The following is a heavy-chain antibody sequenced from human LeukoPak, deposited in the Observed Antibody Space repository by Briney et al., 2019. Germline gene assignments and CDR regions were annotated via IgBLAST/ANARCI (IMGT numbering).Heavy chain of an antibody. D-gene: IGHD2-8*02. CDR2: IYYSGTT. V-gene: IGHV4-39*01. CDR3: ARHRRYTTGSEEYAY. Sequence: SETLSLTCTVSGDSISSSSYYWAWMRQPPGEGLEWIGSIYYSGTTYYNPSLKCRVTISVDTSKNQFSLKVSSVTAADTAVYYCARHRRYTTGSEEYAYWGQGTLVTVSS. J-gene: IGHJ4*02. CDR1: GDSISSSSYY.